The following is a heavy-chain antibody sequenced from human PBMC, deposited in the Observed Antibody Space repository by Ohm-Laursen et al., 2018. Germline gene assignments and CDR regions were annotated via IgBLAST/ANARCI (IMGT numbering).Heavy chain of an antibody. D-gene: IGHD2-2*01. Sequence: SLRLSCTASGFTFSDYYMSWIRQAPGKGLEWVSYISSNGSTIYYADSVKGRFTISRDNAKNSLYLQMNSLRAEDTAVYYCARGRTELSSTSCYWDYWGQGTLVTVSS. V-gene: IGHV3-11*01. CDR1: GFTFSDYY. CDR3: ARGRTELSSTSCYWDY. CDR2: ISSNGSTI. J-gene: IGHJ4*02.